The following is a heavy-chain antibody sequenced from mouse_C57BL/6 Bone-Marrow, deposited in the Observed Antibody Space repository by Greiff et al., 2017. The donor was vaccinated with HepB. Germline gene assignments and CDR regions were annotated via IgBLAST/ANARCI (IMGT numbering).Heavy chain of an antibody. CDR1: GYTFTDYY. CDR3: ARSGYYGSSYAY. CDR2: INPYNGGT. J-gene: IGHJ3*01. V-gene: IGHV1-19*01. D-gene: IGHD1-1*01. Sequence: DVQLQESGPVLVKPGASVKMSCKASGYTFTDYYMNWVKQSHGKSLEWIGVINPYNGGTSYNQKFKGKATLTVDKSSSTAYMELNSLTSEDSAVYYCARSGYYGSSYAYWGQGTLVTVSA.